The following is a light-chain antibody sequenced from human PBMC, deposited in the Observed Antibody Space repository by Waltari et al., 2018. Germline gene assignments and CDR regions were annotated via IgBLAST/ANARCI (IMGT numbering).Light chain of an antibody. CDR1: QGIRND. V-gene: IGKV1-6*01. Sequence: AIQMTQSPSSLSASVGDRVTITCRASQGIRNDVGWYHQRPGRAPILLIYEGSTLQSGVPSRCSGSGSGTGFTLTISSLQAEDVAVYYCQQYYSTPDTFGPGTKVDIK. CDR3: QQYYSTPDT. CDR2: EGS. J-gene: IGKJ3*01.